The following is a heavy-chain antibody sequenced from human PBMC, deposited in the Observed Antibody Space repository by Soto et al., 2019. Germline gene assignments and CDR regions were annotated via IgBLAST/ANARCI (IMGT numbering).Heavy chain of an antibody. V-gene: IGHV4-59*02. CDR1: GGSVKIYD. Sequence: SERMSLACTACGGSVKIYDWSGILQPPGKGLEWIGYIYDSGSTNYNPSLKSRVTISVDTSKNQFSLKLSSVTAADTAVYYCARGAHYYDTTGYHESCQHCAQGTLVTVSS. J-gene: IGHJ1*01. CDR3: ARGAHYYDTTGYHESCQH. CDR2: IYDSGST. D-gene: IGHD3-22*01.